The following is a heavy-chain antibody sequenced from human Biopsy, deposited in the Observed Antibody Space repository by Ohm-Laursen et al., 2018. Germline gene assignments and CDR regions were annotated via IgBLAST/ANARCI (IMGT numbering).Heavy chain of an antibody. Sequence: PSVKASCKASGGTFTKPSVGWVRLAPGQGLEWVGSSIPLFNTANYADKFQGRVALTADKSTTTAYMELSSLRSEDTAIYYCARFPLGAYDDSGSYRAVEHWYFDLWGRGTLVTVSS. V-gene: IGHV1-69*06. J-gene: IGHJ2*01. CDR2: SIPLFNTA. D-gene: IGHD3-22*01. CDR1: GGTFTKPS. CDR3: ARFPLGAYDDSGSYRAVEHWYFDL.